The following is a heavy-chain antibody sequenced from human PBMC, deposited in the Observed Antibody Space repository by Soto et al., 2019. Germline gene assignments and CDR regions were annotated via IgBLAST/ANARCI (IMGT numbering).Heavy chain of an antibody. Sequence: ASVKVSCKASGYTFTNSDINWVRQAPGQGLEWMGWMNPDSGHAAYAQKFQGRVTLTTSTSTSTVYMEMRSLGSEDTAVYYCARRPHCSGGICYYGLDNWGQGTLVTVS. D-gene: IGHD2-15*01. J-gene: IGHJ4*02. V-gene: IGHV1-8*01. CDR1: GYTFTNSD. CDR3: ARRPHCSGGICYYGLDN. CDR2: MNPDSGHA.